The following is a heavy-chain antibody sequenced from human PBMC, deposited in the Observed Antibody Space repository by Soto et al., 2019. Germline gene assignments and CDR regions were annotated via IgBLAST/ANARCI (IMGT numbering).Heavy chain of an antibody. D-gene: IGHD6-6*01. CDR1: GFTFDDYA. J-gene: IGHJ4*02. CDR3: AKDIYSSSSGQDY. V-gene: IGHV3-9*01. Sequence: EVQLVESGGGLVQPGRSLRLSCAASGFTFDDYAMHWVRQAPGKGLEGVSGISWNGGNIGYADSVKGRFTISRDNAKNSLFLQMNSLRADDTALYFCAKDIYSSSSGQDYWGQGTPVTVSS. CDR2: ISWNGGNI.